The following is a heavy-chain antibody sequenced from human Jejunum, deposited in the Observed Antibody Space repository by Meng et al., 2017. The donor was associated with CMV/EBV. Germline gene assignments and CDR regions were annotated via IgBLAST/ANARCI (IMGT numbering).Heavy chain of an antibody. CDR2: ISSSSRYI. J-gene: IGHJ5*02. CDR1: GFTFSSYN. CDR3: ARDIDH. V-gene: IGHV3-21*01. Sequence: VQLVDSGGGLVKPGGSLRLSCIGSGFTFSSYNMNWVRQAPGKGLEWVSSISSSSRYINYADSVKGRFTISRDNAKNSLYLQMNSLRVEDTAIYYCARDIDHWGQGTLVTVYS.